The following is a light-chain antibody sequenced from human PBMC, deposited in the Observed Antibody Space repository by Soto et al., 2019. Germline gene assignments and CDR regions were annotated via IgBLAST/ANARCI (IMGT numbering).Light chain of an antibody. CDR2: WAS. CDR1: HSVLYSSTNKNY. V-gene: IGKV4-1*01. J-gene: IGKJ5*01. CDR3: QQYYSTPSIT. Sequence: DIVMTQSQDSLAVSLGERATIICKSSHSVLYSSTNKNYLAWYQQKPGQPPKLLIYWASTRESGVPDRFSGSGSGTDFTLTISSLQAEDVAVYYCQQYYSTPSITFGQGTRLEI.